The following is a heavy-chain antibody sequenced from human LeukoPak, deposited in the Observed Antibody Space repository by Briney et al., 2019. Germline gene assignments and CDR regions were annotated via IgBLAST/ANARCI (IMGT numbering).Heavy chain of an antibody. D-gene: IGHD2-8*01. V-gene: IGHV3-74*01. Sequence: GGSLRHSCAASGFTFRNFWMHWIRQVPGKGLVWVSRINTDGTDTDYADSVKGRFTISRDHASNTLYLQMNSLRDDDAAVYYCARGYCINGVCFYLDYWGQGTLVTVSS. CDR1: GFTFRNFW. J-gene: IGHJ4*02. CDR2: INTDGTDT. CDR3: ARGYCINGVCFYLDY.